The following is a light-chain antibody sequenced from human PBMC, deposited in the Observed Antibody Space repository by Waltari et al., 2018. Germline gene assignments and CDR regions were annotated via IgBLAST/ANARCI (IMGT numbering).Light chain of an antibody. CDR1: QSLTKRY. Sequence: DSQSLTKRYLAWYQQKPGQAPRLLIYGASSRAAGIPDRFSGSGSGTDFTLTISRLEPEDFAVYYCQQYGSSVLYTFGQGTKLEIK. J-gene: IGKJ2*01. CDR2: GAS. CDR3: QQYGSSVLYT. V-gene: IGKV3-20*01.